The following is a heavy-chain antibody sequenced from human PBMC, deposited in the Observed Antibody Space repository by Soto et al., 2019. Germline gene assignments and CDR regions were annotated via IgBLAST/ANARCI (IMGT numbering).Heavy chain of an antibody. D-gene: IGHD1-26*01. CDR2: IFSNDEK. CDR1: GFSLSNARMG. CDR3: ARGVGATPMWYFDL. J-gene: IGHJ2*01. V-gene: IGHV2-26*01. Sequence: QVTLKESGPVLVKPTETLTLTCTVSGFSLSNARMGVSWIRQPPGKALEWLAHIFSNDEKSYSTSLKSRLTTRKITXXSQVVLTMTNMDPVDTATYYCARGVGATPMWYFDLWGRGTLVTVSS.